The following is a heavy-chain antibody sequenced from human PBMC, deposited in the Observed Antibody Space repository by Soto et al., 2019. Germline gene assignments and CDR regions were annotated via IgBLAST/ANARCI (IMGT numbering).Heavy chain of an antibody. Sequence: QVQLVQSGAEVKKPGSSVKVSCKASGGTFSSYTISWVRQAPGQGLEWMGRIIPILGIANYAQKFQGRVTITAAKSTSTAYMELSSLRSEDTAVYYCARGSGSYLGSDYWGQGTLVTVSS. CDR3: ARGSGSYLGSDY. D-gene: IGHD3-10*01. CDR2: IIPILGIA. V-gene: IGHV1-69*02. J-gene: IGHJ4*02. CDR1: GGTFSSYT.